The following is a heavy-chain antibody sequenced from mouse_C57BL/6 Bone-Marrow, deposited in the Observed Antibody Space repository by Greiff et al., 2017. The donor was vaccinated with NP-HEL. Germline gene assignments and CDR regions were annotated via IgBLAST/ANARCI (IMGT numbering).Heavy chain of an antibody. Sequence: EVMLVESGEGLVKPGGSLKLSCAASGFTFSSYAMSWVRQTPEKRLEWVAYISSGGDYIYYADTVKGRFTISRDNARNTLYLQMSSLKSEDTAMYYCTREGFDYEGAMDYWGQGTSVTVSS. CDR1: GFTFSSYA. D-gene: IGHD2-4*01. J-gene: IGHJ4*01. V-gene: IGHV5-9-1*02. CDR2: ISSGGDYI. CDR3: TREGFDYEGAMDY.